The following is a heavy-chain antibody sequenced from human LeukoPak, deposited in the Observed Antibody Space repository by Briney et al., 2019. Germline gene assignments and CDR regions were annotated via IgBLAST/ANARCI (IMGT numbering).Heavy chain of an antibody. V-gene: IGHV1-69*13. CDR1: GGTFSSYA. Sequence: GASVKVSFTASGGTFSSYAISWVRQAPGQGLEWMGGIIPIFGTANYAQKFQGRVTITADESTSTAYMELSSLRSEDTAVYYCARDHYYYDSSGPNFDYWGQGTLVTVSS. CDR3: ARDHYYYDSSGPNFDY. J-gene: IGHJ4*02. CDR2: IIPIFGTA. D-gene: IGHD3-22*01.